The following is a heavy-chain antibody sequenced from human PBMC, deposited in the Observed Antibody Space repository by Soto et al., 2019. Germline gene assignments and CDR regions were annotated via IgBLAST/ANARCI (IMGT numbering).Heavy chain of an antibody. Sequence: SXRXSCAASGFTFSXSGMHLILQAPGKGLEWVAVIWYDGSNKYYADSVKGRFTISRDNSKNTLYLQMNSLRAEDTALYYCARAGYAFWSGYYTGGYYQYGMDVWGQGTTGPVS. J-gene: IGHJ6*02. V-gene: IGHV3-33*01. CDR2: IWYDGSNK. D-gene: IGHD3-3*01. CDR1: GFTFSXSG. CDR3: ARAGYAFWSGYYTGGYYQYGMDV.